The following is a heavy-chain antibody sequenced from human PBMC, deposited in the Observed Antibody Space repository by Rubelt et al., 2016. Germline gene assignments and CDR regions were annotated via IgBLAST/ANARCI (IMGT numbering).Heavy chain of an antibody. CDR2: SGST. D-gene: IGHD6-19*01. V-gene: IGHV4-39*07. CDR3: ARVSAVAGHDAFDI. J-gene: IGHJ3*02. Sequence: SGSTYYNPSLKSRVTISVDTSKNQFSLKLSSVTAADTAVYYCARVSAVAGHDAFDIWGQGTMVTVSS.